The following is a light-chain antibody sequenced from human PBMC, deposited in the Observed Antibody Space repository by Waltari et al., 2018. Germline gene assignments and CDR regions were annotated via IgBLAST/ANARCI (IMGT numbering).Light chain of an antibody. V-gene: IGKV1-NL1*01. CDR2: VAS. CDR1: QGITSS. CDR3: QQYSSTLLIT. J-gene: IGKJ4*01. Sequence: DIQLTQSPASLSASVGDRVPISCRASQGITSSLACYQKQPGKAPKLLVFVASRLQGGVPSRFSGSGSGTQYSLTISNLQPEDFSTYYCQQYSSTLLITFGGGTKVEIK.